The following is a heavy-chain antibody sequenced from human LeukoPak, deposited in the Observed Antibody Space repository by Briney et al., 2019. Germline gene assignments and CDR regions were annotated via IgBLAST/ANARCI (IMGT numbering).Heavy chain of an antibody. CDR3: ARSYGFWSGPSAFDP. J-gene: IGHJ5*02. D-gene: IGHD3-3*01. V-gene: IGHV4-59*01. Sequence: SETLSLTCTVSGGSISSYYWSWIRQPPGKGLEWIGYIYYSGSTNYNPSLKSRVTISVDTSKNQFSLKLSSVTAADTAVYYCARSYGFWSGPSAFDPWGQGTLVTVSS. CDR1: GGSISSYY. CDR2: IYYSGST.